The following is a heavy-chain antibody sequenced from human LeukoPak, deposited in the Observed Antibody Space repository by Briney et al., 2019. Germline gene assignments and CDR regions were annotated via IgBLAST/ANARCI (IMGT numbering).Heavy chain of an antibody. CDR1: GFTFSSYA. Sequence: PGRSLRLSCAASGFTFSSYAMHWVRQAPGKGLEWVAVISYDGSNKYYADSVKGRFTISRDNSKNTLYLQMNSLRAEDTAVYYCARGGGYRGAFDIWGQGTMVTVSS. D-gene: IGHD6-19*01. V-gene: IGHV3-30-3*01. J-gene: IGHJ3*02. CDR3: ARGGGYRGAFDI. CDR2: ISYDGSNK.